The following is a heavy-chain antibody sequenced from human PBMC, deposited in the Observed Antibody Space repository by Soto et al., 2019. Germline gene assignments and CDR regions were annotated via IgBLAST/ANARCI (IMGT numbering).Heavy chain of an antibody. J-gene: IGHJ4*02. V-gene: IGHV4-59*01. CDR3: ARGRTVRNYADDSSDYFYFFDY. CDR1: GDSISTFY. D-gene: IGHD3-22*01. Sequence: SETLSLTCTVSGDSISTFYWGWMRQSPGKELEWIGYVYYTGSTNYNPSLKSRVTISVDRPKNQFSLKLTSANAADTAVYYCARGRTVRNYADDSSDYFYFFDYWGQGTQVTVSS. CDR2: VYYTGST.